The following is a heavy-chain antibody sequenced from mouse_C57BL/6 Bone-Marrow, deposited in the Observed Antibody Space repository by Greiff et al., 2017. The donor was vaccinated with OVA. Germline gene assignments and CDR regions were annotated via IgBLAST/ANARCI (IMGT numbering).Heavy chain of an antibody. CDR2: IDPSDSYT. V-gene: IGHV1-69*01. CDR3: AIRTGTAKYYFDY. D-gene: IGHD4-1*01. J-gene: IGHJ2*01. CDR1: GYTFTSYW. Sequence: QVQLQQPGAELVMPGASVKLSCKASGYTFTSYWMHWVKQRPGQGLEWIGEIDPSDSYTNYNQKFKGKSTLTVDKSSSTAYMQLSSLTSEDSAVYYCAIRTGTAKYYFDYWGKGTTLTVSS.